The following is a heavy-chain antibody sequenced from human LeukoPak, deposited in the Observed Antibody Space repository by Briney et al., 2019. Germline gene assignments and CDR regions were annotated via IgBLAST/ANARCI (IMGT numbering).Heavy chain of an antibody. D-gene: IGHD1-26*01. Sequence: ASVKVSCKASGYTFTGYYMHWVRQAPGQGLEWMGWINPNSGGTNYAQKFQGRVTMTRDTSISTAYMELSRLRSDDTAVYYCARVVGANPKYYFDYWGQGTLVTVSS. V-gene: IGHV1-2*02. CDR3: ARVVGANPKYYFDY. CDR1: GYTFTGYY. J-gene: IGHJ4*02. CDR2: INPNSGGT.